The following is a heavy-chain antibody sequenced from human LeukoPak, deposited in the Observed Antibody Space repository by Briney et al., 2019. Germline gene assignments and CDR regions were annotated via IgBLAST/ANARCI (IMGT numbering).Heavy chain of an antibody. V-gene: IGHV4-4*07. Sequence: SETLSLTCTVSGGSISGDYWSWIRQPAGQGLEWIGRIYSNGDTRYNPSLKSRVTMSVDTSKNHLSLRMGPVTAADTAVYYCARAAGAAGGQYFDYWGQGTLVTVSS. CDR3: ARAAGAAGGQYFDY. D-gene: IGHD6-13*01. J-gene: IGHJ4*02. CDR2: IYSNGDT. CDR1: GGSISGDY.